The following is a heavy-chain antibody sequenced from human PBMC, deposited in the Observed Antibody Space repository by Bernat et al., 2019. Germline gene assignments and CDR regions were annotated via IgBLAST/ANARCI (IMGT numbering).Heavy chain of an antibody. CDR1: GFTFSSYA. D-gene: IGHD3-3*01. J-gene: IGHJ4*02. V-gene: IGHV3-23*01. CDR2: ISGSGGST. Sequence: EVQLLESGGGLVQPGGSLRLSCAASGFTFSSYAMSWVRQAPGKGLEWVSAISGSGGSTYYADSVKGRFTISRDKSKNTLYLQMNSLRAEDTAVYYCAKALYYDFWSGHFDYWGQGTLVTVSS. CDR3: AKALYYDFWSGHFDY.